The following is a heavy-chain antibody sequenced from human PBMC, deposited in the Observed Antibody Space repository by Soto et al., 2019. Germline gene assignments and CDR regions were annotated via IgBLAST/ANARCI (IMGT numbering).Heavy chain of an antibody. CDR1: GFTFRNNV. CDR3: AKNGLDNSPSAIDS. D-gene: IGHD2-8*01. V-gene: IGHV3-23*01. J-gene: IGHJ4*02. CDR2: ITGSGRDT. Sequence: LRLSCAASGFTFRNNVLSWVRQAPGKGLDWVSGITGSGRDTYYADSVKGRFTISRDNSKNMVFLQMNSLRAEDTALYYCAKNGLDNSPSAIDSWAPGNLVTVSS.